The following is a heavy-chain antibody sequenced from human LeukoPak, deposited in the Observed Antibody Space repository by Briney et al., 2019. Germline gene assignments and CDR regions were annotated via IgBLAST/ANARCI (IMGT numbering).Heavy chain of an antibody. Sequence: PGGSLRLSCAASGFTFSSYAMSRVRQAPGKGLEWVSAISGSGGSTYYADSVKGRFTISRDNSKNTLYLQMNSLRAEDTAVYYCAKVTSDYVYYYGMDVWGQGTTVTVSS. CDR3: AKVTSDYVYYYGMDV. D-gene: IGHD4-17*01. CDR1: GFTFSSYA. V-gene: IGHV3-23*01. J-gene: IGHJ6*02. CDR2: ISGSGGST.